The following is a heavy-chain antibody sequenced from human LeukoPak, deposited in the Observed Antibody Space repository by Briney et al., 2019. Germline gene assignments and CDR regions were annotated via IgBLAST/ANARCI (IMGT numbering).Heavy chain of an antibody. CDR3: ARVRELSYYHMDV. CDR2: ISSSSSYI. CDR1: GFTFSSYS. V-gene: IGHV3-21*01. J-gene: IGHJ6*03. Sequence: GGTLRLSCAASGFTFSSYSMNWVRQAPGKGREWVSSISSSSSYIYYADSVKGRFTISRDNANNSLYLQMNSLRAEDTVVYYCARVRELSYYHMDVWGKGTTVTVSS. D-gene: IGHD1-26*01.